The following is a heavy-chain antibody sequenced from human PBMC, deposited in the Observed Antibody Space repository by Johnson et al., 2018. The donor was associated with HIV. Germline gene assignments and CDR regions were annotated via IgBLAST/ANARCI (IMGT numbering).Heavy chain of an antibody. CDR1: GFTFSNYA. CDR3: AKTLVYDSSDYHDGFDI. CDR2: IRFDGSIE. V-gene: IGHV3-30*02. J-gene: IGHJ3*02. D-gene: IGHD3-22*01. Sequence: QMQLVESGGGVVQPGGSLRLSCEASGFTFSNYAMNWVRQAPGKGLEWVAFIRFDGSIEHQRDSVKGRFSISRDNSKNTMYLQMNSLRPEDTAVYYCAKTLVYDSSDYHDGFDIWGQGTMVTVSS.